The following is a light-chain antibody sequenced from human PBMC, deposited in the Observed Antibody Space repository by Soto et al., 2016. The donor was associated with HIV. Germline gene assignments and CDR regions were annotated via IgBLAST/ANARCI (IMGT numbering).Light chain of an antibody. CDR1: QGIGND. Sequence: IQMTQSPSSLSASVGDRVTITCRASQGIGNDLGWYQQKPGKAPKRLMYAASSLQSGVPSRFSGSGSGTEFTLTISSLQPEDFATYYCLQHNAYPRTFGQGTRVDIK. CDR2: AAS. V-gene: IGKV1-17*01. J-gene: IGKJ1*01. CDR3: LQHNAYPRT.